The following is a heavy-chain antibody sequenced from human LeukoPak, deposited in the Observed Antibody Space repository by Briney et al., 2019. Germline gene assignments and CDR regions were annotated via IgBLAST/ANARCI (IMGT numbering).Heavy chain of an antibody. D-gene: IGHD6-19*01. V-gene: IGHV5-51*01. J-gene: IGHJ4*02. CDR2: IYPGDSDA. CDR3: ARRGPAGAGPFHY. CDR1: GYSFTSYW. Sequence: GESLKISCKGSGYSFTSYWIGWVRQVPGKGLEWMGIIYPGDSDARYSPSFQGQVTISADKSISTAYLQWSSLKASDTAVYYCARRGPAGAGPFHYWGQGTLVTVSS.